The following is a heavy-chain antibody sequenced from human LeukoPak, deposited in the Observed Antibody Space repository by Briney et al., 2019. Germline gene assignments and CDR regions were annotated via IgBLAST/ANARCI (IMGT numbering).Heavy chain of an antibody. CDR2: IKQDGSEK. CDR1: GFSVSGYW. J-gene: IGHJ3*02. Sequence: GGSLRLSCAVSGFSVSGYWMTWVRQAPGKGLEWVANIKQDGSEKNYVDSVKGRFTISRDNAENSLFLQMNSLRVEDTAVYYCARDERWPYAFDIWGQGTMVTVSS. D-gene: IGHD1-1*01. CDR3: ARDERWPYAFDI. V-gene: IGHV3-7*01.